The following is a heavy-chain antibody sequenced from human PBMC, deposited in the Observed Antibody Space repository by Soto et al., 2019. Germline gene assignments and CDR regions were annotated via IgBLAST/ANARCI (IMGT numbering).Heavy chain of an antibody. CDR1: GFTFSSYG. CDR3: ARDSGTTVTTYSFDI. J-gene: IGHJ3*02. V-gene: IGHV3-33*01. D-gene: IGHD4-17*01. Sequence: QVQLVESGGGVVQPGRSLRLSCAASGFTFSSYGMHWVRQAPGKGLEWVAVIWYDGSNKYYADSVKGRFTISRDNSKNTLYLQMNSLRAEDTAVYYCARDSGTTVTTYSFDIWGPGTMVTVSS. CDR2: IWYDGSNK.